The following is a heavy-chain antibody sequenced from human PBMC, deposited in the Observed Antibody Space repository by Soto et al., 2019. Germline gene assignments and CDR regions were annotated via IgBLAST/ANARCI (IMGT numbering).Heavy chain of an antibody. CDR3: AGRRRDWNDDRAYHL. D-gene: IGHD1-1*01. CDR1: GYSFSSYW. CDR2: IYPGDSDT. Sequence: GESLKISCKGSGYSFSSYWIGWVRQIPWKGLEWMGIIYPGDSDTRYSPSFQGQVTISADKSISTAYLQWSRLKASDTAMYYCAGRRRDWNDDRAYHLWGPATMVKVSS. V-gene: IGHV5-51*01. J-gene: IGHJ3*01.